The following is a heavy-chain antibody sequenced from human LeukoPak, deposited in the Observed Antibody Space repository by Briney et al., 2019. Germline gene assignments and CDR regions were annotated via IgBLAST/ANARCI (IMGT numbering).Heavy chain of an antibody. CDR1: GGSISSSSYY. Sequence: SETLSLTCTVSGGSISSSSYYWGWIRQPPGKGLEWIGSIYYSGSTYYNPSLKSRVTISVDTSKNQFSLKLSSVTAADTAVYYCATRGWLVSWGQGTLVTVSS. D-gene: IGHD6-19*01. J-gene: IGHJ5*02. V-gene: IGHV4-39*01. CDR2: IYYSGST. CDR3: ATRGWLVS.